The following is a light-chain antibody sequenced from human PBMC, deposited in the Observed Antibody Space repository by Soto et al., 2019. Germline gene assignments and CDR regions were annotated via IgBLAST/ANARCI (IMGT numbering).Light chain of an antibody. J-gene: IGKJ5*01. Sequence: VTHSPATLAVSPGEMATVAFRASQSFSSNVAWYQQKPGQAPRLLIYGVYSRATGTPDRFSGSGSGTDFTLTISRLEPEDSAVYYCQFYGSSLITFGQGTRLEI. V-gene: IGKV3-20*01. CDR1: QSFSSN. CDR3: QFYGSSLIT. CDR2: GVY.